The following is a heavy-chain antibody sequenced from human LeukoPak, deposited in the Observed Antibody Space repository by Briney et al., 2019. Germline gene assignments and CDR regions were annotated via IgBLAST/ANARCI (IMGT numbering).Heavy chain of an antibody. CDR3: AKGDYYDSSGYFPLCAFDI. D-gene: IGHD3-22*01. Sequence: GGSLRLSCAASGFTFSSYAMSWVRQAPGKGLEWVSAISGSGGSTYYADSVKGRFTNSRDNSKNTLYLQMNSLRAEDTAVYYCAKGDYYDSSGYFPLCAFDIWGQGTMVTVSS. V-gene: IGHV3-23*01. CDR2: ISGSGGST. CDR1: GFTFSSYA. J-gene: IGHJ3*02.